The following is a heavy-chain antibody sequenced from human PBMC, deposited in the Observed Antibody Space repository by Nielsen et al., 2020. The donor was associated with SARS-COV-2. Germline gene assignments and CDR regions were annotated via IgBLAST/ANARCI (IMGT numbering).Heavy chain of an antibody. CDR2: IFATGST. V-gene: IGHV4-61*02. D-gene: IGHD2-2*01. Sequence: SETLSLTCTVSGGSIYSGGYYWSWIRQPAGKGLEWIGRIFATGSTNYNPSLKSRVTISVDTSKNHFSLKVTSVTAADTAVYYCARAPDIVLGPTAIPIWGQGTMVPVSS. CDR3: ARAPDIVLGPTAIPI. J-gene: IGHJ3*02. CDR1: GGSIYSGGYY.